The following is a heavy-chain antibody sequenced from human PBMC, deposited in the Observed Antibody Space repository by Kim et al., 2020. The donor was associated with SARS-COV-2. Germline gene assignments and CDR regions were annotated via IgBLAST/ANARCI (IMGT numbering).Heavy chain of an antibody. Sequence: GGSLRLSCAASGFTFSSYSMNWVRQAPGKGLEWVSSISSSSSYIYYADSVKGRFTISRDNAENSLYLQMNSLRAEDTGVYYCARLNFWSGYENDYWGQGTLVTVSA. CDR2: ISSSSSYI. V-gene: IGHV3-21*01. CDR3: ARLNFWSGYENDY. J-gene: IGHJ4*02. CDR1: GFTFSSYS. D-gene: IGHD3-3*01.